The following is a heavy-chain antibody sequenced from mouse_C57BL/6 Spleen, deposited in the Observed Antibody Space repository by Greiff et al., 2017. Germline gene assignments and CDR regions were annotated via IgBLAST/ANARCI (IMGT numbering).Heavy chain of an antibody. CDR2: ISDGGSYT. V-gene: IGHV5-4*03. J-gene: IGHJ3*01. Sequence: EVKLQESGGGLVKPGGSLKLSCAASGFTFSSYAMSWVRQTPEKRLEWVATISDGGSYTYYPDNVKGRFTISRDNAKNNLYLQMSHLKSEDTAMYYCARGVFAYWGQGTLVTVSA. CDR3: ARGVFAY. CDR1: GFTFSSYA.